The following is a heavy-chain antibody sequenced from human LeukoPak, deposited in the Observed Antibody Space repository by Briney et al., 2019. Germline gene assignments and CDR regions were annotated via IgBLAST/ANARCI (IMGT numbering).Heavy chain of an antibody. CDR2: IYYSGST. CDR3: ATDYDYGGPLGY. Sequence: PSETLSLTCTVSGGSISSYFWSWIRQPPGKGLGWIGYIYYSGSTNYNPSLKSRVTISVDTSKNQFSLKLSSVTAADTAVYYCATDYDYGGPLGYWGQGTLVTVSS. CDR1: GGSISSYF. V-gene: IGHV4-59*08. J-gene: IGHJ4*02. D-gene: IGHD3-16*01.